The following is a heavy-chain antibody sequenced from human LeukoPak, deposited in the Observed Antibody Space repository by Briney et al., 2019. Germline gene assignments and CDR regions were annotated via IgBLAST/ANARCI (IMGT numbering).Heavy chain of an antibody. CDR3: ARDQYSGYDYYGMDV. V-gene: IGHV1-46*01. CDR1: GYTFTSYY. Sequence: ASVKVSCKASGYTFTSYYMHWVRQAPGQGLEWMGIINPSGGSTSYAQKFQGRVTITADESTSTAYMELSSLRSEDTAVYYCARDQYSGYDYYGMDVWGQGTTVTVSS. D-gene: IGHD5-12*01. J-gene: IGHJ6*02. CDR2: INPSGGST.